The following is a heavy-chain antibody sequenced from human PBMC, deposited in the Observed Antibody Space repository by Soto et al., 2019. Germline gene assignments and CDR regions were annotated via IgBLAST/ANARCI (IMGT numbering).Heavy chain of an antibody. Sequence: EVQLLESGGGLVQPGGSLRLSCAASGFTFSSYAMSWVRQAPGKGLEWVSAISGSGGSTYYADSVKGRFTISRDNSKNTLYLQMNSLRAEDTAVYYCAKDLAILVRRFTKPDYWGQGTLVTVSS. CDR3: AKDLAILVRRFTKPDY. V-gene: IGHV3-23*01. D-gene: IGHD6-13*01. J-gene: IGHJ4*02. CDR1: GFTFSSYA. CDR2: ISGSGGST.